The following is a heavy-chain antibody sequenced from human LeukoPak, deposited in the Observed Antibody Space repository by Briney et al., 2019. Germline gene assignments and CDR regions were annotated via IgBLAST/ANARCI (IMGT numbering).Heavy chain of an antibody. CDR2: IGGSGSNI. CDR1: GFTVSSNY. Sequence: GGSLRLSCAASGFTVSSNYMSWVRQAPGKGLEWVSAIGGSGSNIYYADSVKGRFTISRDNSKNTLYLQMNSLRAEDTAVYYCAPGSYSVVDYWGQGTLVTVSS. J-gene: IGHJ4*02. V-gene: IGHV3-23*01. CDR3: APGSYSVVDY. D-gene: IGHD1-26*01.